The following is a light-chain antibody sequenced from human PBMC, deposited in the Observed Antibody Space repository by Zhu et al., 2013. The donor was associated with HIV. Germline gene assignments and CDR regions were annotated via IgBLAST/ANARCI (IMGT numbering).Light chain of an antibody. J-gene: IGKJ4*01. Sequence: DIQMTQSPSSLSASVGDRVTITCRASQSISSYLNWYQQKPGKAPNLLIYDASSLESGVPSRFSGSGSGTEFTLTISSLQPDDFATYYCQHHNSSLLTFGGGTKVEIK. V-gene: IGKV1-5*01. CDR3: QHHNSSLLT. CDR1: QSISSY. CDR2: DAS.